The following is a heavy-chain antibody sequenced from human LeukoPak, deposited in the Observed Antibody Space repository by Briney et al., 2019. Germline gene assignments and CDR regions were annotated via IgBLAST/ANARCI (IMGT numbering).Heavy chain of an antibody. Sequence: PGGSLRLSCAASGITFTNYAMTWVRQAPGKGLEWVSSISGSGDNTYYADSAKGRFTISRDNSKSTLFLQMNSLRAEDTALYFCAKSFGGYVLGYWGQGTLVTVSS. CDR2: ISGSGDNT. D-gene: IGHD5-12*01. CDR3: AKSFGGYVLGY. J-gene: IGHJ4*02. V-gene: IGHV3-23*01. CDR1: GITFTNYA.